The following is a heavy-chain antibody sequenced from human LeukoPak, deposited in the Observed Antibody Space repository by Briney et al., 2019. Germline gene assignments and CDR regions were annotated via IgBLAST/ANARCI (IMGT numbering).Heavy chain of an antibody. CDR2: IYYSGST. D-gene: IGHD2-2*01. V-gene: IGHV4-39*01. CDR3: ARRVPAAMGKRGYFDL. J-gene: IGHJ2*01. Sequence: SETLSLTCTVSGGSISSSSYYWGWIRQPPGKGLEWIGSIYYSGSTYYNPSLKSRVTISVDTSKNQFSLKLSSVTAADTAVYYCARRVPAAMGKRGYFDLWGRGTLVTVSS. CDR1: GGSISSSSYY.